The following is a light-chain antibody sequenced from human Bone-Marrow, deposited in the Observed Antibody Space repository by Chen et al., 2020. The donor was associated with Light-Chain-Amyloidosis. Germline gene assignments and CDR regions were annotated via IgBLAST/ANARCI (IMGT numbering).Light chain of an antibody. J-gene: IGLJ3*02. CDR1: GIGSLK. Sequence: SYVLTQPPSVSVAPGQTATITCGGTGIGSLKVHWYQQKAGQAPVMVVYDDIDRPAGIPERFSGSNSGNTATLTISRVEAGDEADYYCQVWDRSSDRPVFGGGTKLTVL. CDR3: QVWDRSSDRPV. CDR2: DDI. V-gene: IGLV3-21*02.